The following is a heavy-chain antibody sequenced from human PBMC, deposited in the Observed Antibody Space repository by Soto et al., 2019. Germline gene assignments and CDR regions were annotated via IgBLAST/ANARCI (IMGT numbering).Heavy chain of an antibody. CDR1: GFTFSSYA. D-gene: IGHD3-16*02. CDR3: AKDYMITFGGVIGPFDY. V-gene: IGHV3-23*01. J-gene: IGHJ4*02. CDR2: ISGSGGST. Sequence: GGSLRLSCAASGFTFSSYAMSWVRQAPGKGLEWVSAISGSGGSTYYADSVKGRFTISRDNSKNTLYLQMNSLRAEDTAVYYCAKDYMITFGGVIGPFDYWGQGTLVTVSS.